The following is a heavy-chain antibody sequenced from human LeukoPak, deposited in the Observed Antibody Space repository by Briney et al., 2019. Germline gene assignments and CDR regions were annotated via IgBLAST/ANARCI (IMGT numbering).Heavy chain of an antibody. CDR3: AKVLVRGVYYFDY. D-gene: IGHD3-10*01. V-gene: IGHV3-23*01. CDR1: GFTFSSYA. J-gene: IGHJ4*02. Sequence: GGSLRLSCAASGFTFSSYAMSWVRQAPGKGLEWVSAISGSGGSTYYADSVKGRFTISRDNSKNTLYLQMNSLRAGDTAVYYCAKVLVRGVYYFDYWGQGTLVTVSS. CDR2: ISGSGGST.